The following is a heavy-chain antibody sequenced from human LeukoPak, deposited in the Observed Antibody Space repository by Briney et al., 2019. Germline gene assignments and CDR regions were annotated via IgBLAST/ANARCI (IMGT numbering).Heavy chain of an antibody. V-gene: IGHV4-34*01. CDR2: IHPSGIF. CDR3: ARGRDRSKAHDL. J-gene: IGHJ5*02. Sequence: SETLSLTCAVHGGSCDDYYCSWIRQPPGKGLEWIGEIHPSGIFYYNSSLMSRVTISIDTSKSQFSLRLTSVTAADTAFYYCARGRDRSKAHDLWGQGSLVTVSS. CDR1: GGSCDDYY. D-gene: IGHD5-24*01.